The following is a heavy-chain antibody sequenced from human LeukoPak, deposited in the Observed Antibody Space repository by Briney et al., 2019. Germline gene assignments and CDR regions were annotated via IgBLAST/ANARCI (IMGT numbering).Heavy chain of an antibody. J-gene: IGHJ4*02. CDR1: GFTFSSSA. V-gene: IGHV3-23*01. D-gene: IGHD2-15*01. CDR2: ISNNGGYT. CDR3: AKQLGYCSDGSCYFPY. Sequence: GGSLRLSCAASGFTFSSSAMSWVRQAPGKGLEWVSAISNNGGYTYYADSVQGRFTISRDNSKSKLCLQMNSLRAEDTAVYYCAKQLGYCSDGSCYFPYWGQGTLVTVSS.